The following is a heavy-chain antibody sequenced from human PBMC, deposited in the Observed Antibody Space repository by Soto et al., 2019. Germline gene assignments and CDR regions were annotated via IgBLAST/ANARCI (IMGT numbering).Heavy chain of an antibody. Sequence: GGSLRLSCAASGFTVSTKYMSWVRQAPGKGLEWVPVIYSGGSTFYADSVRGRFTISRDNSKNTANLQMNSLRAEDTAVYYCARDTRAADYWGQGNLVTGSS. CDR1: GFTVSTKY. CDR2: IYSGGST. V-gene: IGHV3-66*01. CDR3: ARDTRAADY. J-gene: IGHJ4*02.